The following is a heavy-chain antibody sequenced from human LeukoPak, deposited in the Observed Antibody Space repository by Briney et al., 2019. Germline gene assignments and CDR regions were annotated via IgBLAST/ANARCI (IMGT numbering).Heavy chain of an antibody. D-gene: IGHD6-19*01. CDR2: ISSSSSYI. J-gene: IGHJ4*02. V-gene: IGHV3-21*04. CDR1: GFTFSSYS. CDR3: AIKGGGIAVTPVEYYFDY. Sequence: GGSLRLSCAASGFTFSSYSMNWVRQAPGKGLEWVSSISSSSSYIYYADSVKGRFTISRDNAKNSLYLQMNSLRAEDTAVYYCAIKGGGIAVTPVEYYFDYWGQGTLVTVSS.